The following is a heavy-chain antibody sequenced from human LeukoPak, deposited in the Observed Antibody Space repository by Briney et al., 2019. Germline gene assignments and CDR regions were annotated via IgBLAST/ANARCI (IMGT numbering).Heavy chain of an antibody. CDR3: ARSTPYYDILTGYYGY. V-gene: IGHV1-3*01. D-gene: IGHD3-9*01. Sequence: ASVKVSCKASGYTFTSYAMHWVRQAPGQRLEWMGWINAGNGNTKYSQKFQGRVTITRDTSASTAYMELSSLRSEDTAAYYCARSTPYYDILTGYYGYWGQGTLVTVSS. CDR1: GYTFTSYA. J-gene: IGHJ4*02. CDR2: INAGNGNT.